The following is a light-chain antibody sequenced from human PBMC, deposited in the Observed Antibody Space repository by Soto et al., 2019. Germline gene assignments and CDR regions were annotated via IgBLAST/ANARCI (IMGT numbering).Light chain of an antibody. J-gene: IGLJ1*01. CDR2: DTD. CDR3: LLSYTGSRGV. CDR1: TGPVTGGHY. V-gene: IGLV7-46*01. Sequence: QAVVTQEPSLTVSPGRTVTLTCASSTGPVTGGHYPYWFQQKPGQAPRTLIYDTDNRYSWTPARFSGSLLGGKGALTLSGAQPEDEAEYYCLLSYTGSRGVFGTGTKFTV.